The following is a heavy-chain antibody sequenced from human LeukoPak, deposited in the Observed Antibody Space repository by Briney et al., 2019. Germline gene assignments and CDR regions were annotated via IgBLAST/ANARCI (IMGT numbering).Heavy chain of an antibody. CDR2: ISSSISYI. CDR1: GFTFSSYS. D-gene: IGHD3-16*02. V-gene: IGHV3-21*01. Sequence: GRSLRLSCAASGFTFSSYSMNWVRQAPGKGLEWVSSISSSISYIYYADSVKGRFTISRDNAKNSLYLQMNSLRAEDTAVYYCARVPMITFGGVIVESRGEYYYYGMDVWGQGTTVTVSS. J-gene: IGHJ6*02. CDR3: ARVPMITFGGVIVESRGEYYYYGMDV.